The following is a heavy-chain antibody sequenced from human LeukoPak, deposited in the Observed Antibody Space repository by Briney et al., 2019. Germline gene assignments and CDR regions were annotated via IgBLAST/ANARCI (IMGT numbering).Heavy chain of an antibody. CDR2: INTNTGNP. D-gene: IGHD3-10*01. CDR3: ASRRRFGTLDY. J-gene: IGHJ4*02. V-gene: IGHV7-4-1*02. Sequence: ASVKDSCKASGYTFTSYAMNWVRQAPGQGLEWMGWINTNTGNPTYAQGFTGRFVFTLDTSVSTAYLQISSLKAEDTAVYYCASRRRFGTLDYWGQGTLVTVSS. CDR1: GYTFTSYA.